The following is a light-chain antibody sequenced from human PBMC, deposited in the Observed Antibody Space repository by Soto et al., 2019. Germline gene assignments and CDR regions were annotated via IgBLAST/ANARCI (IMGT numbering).Light chain of an antibody. J-gene: IGLJ2*01. V-gene: IGLV2-14*01. Sequence: QSALTQPASVSGSPGQSITMSCTGTSSDVGGYNYVSWYQQHPGKAPKLIIYEVSNRPSGVSNRFSGSKSGNTASLTISGLQAEDEADYYCTSYTSSTTLVVFGGGTKLTV. CDR2: EVS. CDR1: SSDVGGYNY. CDR3: TSYTSSTTLVV.